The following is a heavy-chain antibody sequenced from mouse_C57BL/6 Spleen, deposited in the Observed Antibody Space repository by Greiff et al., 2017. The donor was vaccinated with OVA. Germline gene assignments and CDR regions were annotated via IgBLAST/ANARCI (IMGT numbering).Heavy chain of an antibody. CDR1: GFNIKDYY. Sequence: EVQLQESGAELVKPGASVKLSCTASGFNIKDYYMHWVKQRTEQGLEWIGRIDPEDGDTKYAPKFQGKATITADTSSNTAYLQLSSLTSEDTAVYYCARCTTVVVPDWYFDVWGTGTTVTVSS. J-gene: IGHJ1*03. CDR3: ARCTTVVVPDWYFDV. CDR2: IDPEDGDT. V-gene: IGHV14-2*01. D-gene: IGHD1-1*01.